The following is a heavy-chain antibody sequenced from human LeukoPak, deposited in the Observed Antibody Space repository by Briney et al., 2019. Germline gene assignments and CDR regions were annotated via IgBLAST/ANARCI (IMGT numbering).Heavy chain of an antibody. J-gene: IGHJ4*02. CDR2: ISSSGSTI. Sequence: QPGGSLRLSCAASGFTFSSYEMNWVRQAPGKGLEGVSYISSSGSTIYYADSVKGRFTISRDNPKNSLYLQMNSLRAEDTAVYYCARENTIFGVVTGYYFDYWGQGTLVTVSS. D-gene: IGHD3-3*01. CDR3: ARENTIFGVVTGYYFDY. V-gene: IGHV3-48*03. CDR1: GFTFSSYE.